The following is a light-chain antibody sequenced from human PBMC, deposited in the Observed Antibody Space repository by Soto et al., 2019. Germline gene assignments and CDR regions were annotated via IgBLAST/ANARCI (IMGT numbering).Light chain of an antibody. Sequence: DIQMAQSPSSVSASVGDRVTITCRASRDISNWLAWYQQKPGKAPNLLIYPASSLQSGVPSRFSGSGSGTDFTLTISSLQPEDFATYYCQQGNSFPQTFGQGTKLETK. J-gene: IGKJ2*01. V-gene: IGKV1-12*01. CDR2: PAS. CDR3: QQGNSFPQT. CDR1: RDISNW.